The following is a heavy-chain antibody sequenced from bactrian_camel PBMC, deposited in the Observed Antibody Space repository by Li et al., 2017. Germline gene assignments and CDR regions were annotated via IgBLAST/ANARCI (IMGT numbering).Heavy chain of an antibody. CDR3: AAVSCPRGVVVAAADQYEH. CDR1: GYSSNTFC. Sequence: HVQLVESGGGSVQPGGSLTLSCAASGYSSNTFCMGWFRRVPGLEREGVAGIGIDGRTAYADSVKGRFAISQDKAKSIVYLQMNSLQPEDTGVYSCAAVSCPRGVVVAAADQYEHWCQGTQVTVS. V-gene: IGHV3S9*01. CDR2: IGIDGRT. J-gene: IGHJ4*01. D-gene: IGHD7*01.